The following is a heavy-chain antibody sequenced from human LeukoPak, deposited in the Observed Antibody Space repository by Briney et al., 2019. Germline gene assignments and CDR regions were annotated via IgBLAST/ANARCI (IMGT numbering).Heavy chain of an antibody. J-gene: IGHJ4*02. D-gene: IGHD3-3*01. Sequence: GVSLRLSCAASGFTFSSYAMSWVRQAPGKGLEWVSAISGSGGSTYYADSVKGRFTISRDNSKNTLYLQMSSLRAEDTAVYYCAKDPLPYYDFHWGQGTLVTVSS. CDR2: ISGSGGST. CDR1: GFTFSSYA. CDR3: AKDPLPYYDFH. V-gene: IGHV3-23*01.